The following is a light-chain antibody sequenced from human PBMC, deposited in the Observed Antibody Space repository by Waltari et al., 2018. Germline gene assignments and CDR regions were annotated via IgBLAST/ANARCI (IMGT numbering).Light chain of an antibody. CDR3: CSFASPNTVI. CDR1: RSDIGGYKL. Sequence: QSALTHPASVSGSPGQSITIPCTGTRSDIGGYKLVPWYQQHPGRAPKLLVYEGSKRPSGVSSRFSGAKSGNTASLTISGLQAEDEANYYCCSFASPNTVIFGGGTKLTVL. J-gene: IGLJ2*01. V-gene: IGLV2-23*03. CDR2: EGS.